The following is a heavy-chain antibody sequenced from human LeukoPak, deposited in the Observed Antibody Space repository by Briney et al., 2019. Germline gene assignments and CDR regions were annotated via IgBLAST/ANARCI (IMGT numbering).Heavy chain of an antibody. Sequence: GASVKVSCKASGYTFTGYYMHWVRQAPGRGLEWMGWINPNSGGTNYAQKFQGRVTMTRDTSISTAYMELSRLRSDDTAVYYCVRALTTVATWLFLWGRGTLVTVSS. D-gene: IGHD4-17*01. J-gene: IGHJ2*01. CDR1: GYTFTGYY. CDR3: VRALTTVATWLFL. CDR2: INPNSGGT. V-gene: IGHV1-2*02.